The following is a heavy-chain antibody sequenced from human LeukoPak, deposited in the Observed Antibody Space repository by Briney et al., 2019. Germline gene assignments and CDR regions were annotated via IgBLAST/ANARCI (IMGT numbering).Heavy chain of an antibody. CDR3: ARDSLLDY. CDR1: GGTLSDYA. V-gene: IGHV1-18*01. Sequence: ASVKVSCKASGGTLSDYAINWVRQAPGQGLEWMGWISTYNTNTNYAQKLQGRVTMTTDTSTSTAYMELRSLRSDDTAVYYCARDSLLDYWGQGILVTVSS. D-gene: IGHD5/OR15-5a*01. CDR2: ISTYNTNT. J-gene: IGHJ4*02.